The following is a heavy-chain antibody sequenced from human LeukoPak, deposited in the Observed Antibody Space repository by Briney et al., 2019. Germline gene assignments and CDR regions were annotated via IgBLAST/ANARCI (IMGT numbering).Heavy chain of an antibody. CDR2: ISADAATV. Sequence: GGSLRLSCTASGFIFSNYYMAWVRQPPGRGLEWISYISADAATVKYADSVEGRFTVSRDNTQNSIYLEMSSLRVDDTAVYYCARMYSSGYYGDYFDYWGQRNLVSVSS. CDR1: GFIFSNYY. CDR3: ARMYSSGYYGDYFDY. D-gene: IGHD5-12*01. J-gene: IGHJ4*02. V-gene: IGHV3-11*04.